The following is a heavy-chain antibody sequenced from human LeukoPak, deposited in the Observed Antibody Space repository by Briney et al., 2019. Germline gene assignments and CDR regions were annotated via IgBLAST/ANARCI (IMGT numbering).Heavy chain of an antibody. J-gene: IGHJ4*02. CDR1: GYTFTSYD. Sequence: ASVKVSCKASGYTFTSYDINWVRQATGQGLEWMGWMNPNSGNTGYAQKFQGRVTITRNTSISTAYMELSSLRSEDTAVYYCARTPTIVGATSFDSWGQGTLVTVSS. CDR2: MNPNSGNT. D-gene: IGHD1-26*01. V-gene: IGHV1-8*03. CDR3: ARTPTIVGATSFDS.